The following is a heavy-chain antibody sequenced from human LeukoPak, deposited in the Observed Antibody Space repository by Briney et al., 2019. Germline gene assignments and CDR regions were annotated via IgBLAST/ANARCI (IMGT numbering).Heavy chain of an antibody. Sequence: PGGSLRLSCAASGFTFSAYWMSWVRQAPGKGLEWVANIRQDGSETYYADSAKGRFTISRDNAKDSLYMQLNSLTAEDTAVYYCARGSSNCDYWGQGTLVTVSS. CDR3: ARGSSNCDY. D-gene: IGHD2/OR15-2a*01. CDR2: IRQDGSET. CDR1: GFTFSAYW. V-gene: IGHV3-7*01. J-gene: IGHJ4*02.